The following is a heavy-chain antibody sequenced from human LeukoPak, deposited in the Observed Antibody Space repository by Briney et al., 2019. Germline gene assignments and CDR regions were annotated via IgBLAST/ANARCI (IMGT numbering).Heavy chain of an antibody. J-gene: IGHJ6*02. D-gene: IGHD3-9*01. CDR1: GFTFSSYA. V-gene: IGHV3-23*01. Sequence: PGGSLRLSCAAAGFTFSSYAMSWVRQAAGKGLEWVSGISGRGGSTYYADSVKGRFSISRDNSKNTLYVQMNSLRAEDTAIYHCAKGGRLRYFDDRIGYYGMDVWGQGTTVTVSS. CDR3: AKGGRLRYFDDRIGYYGMDV. CDR2: ISGRGGST.